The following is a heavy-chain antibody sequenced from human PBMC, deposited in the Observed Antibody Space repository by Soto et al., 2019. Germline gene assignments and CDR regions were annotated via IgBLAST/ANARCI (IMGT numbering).Heavy chain of an antibody. CDR3: ARGIRNYYGVDV. Sequence: GGSLRLSCAASGFTFNSYWMHWVRQAPGKGLLWVSRINGDGGTTNYADSVKGRFTISRDNAMNTVYLQMNNLRVEYTAVYYCARGIRNYYGVDVWGQGTTVTVSS. D-gene: IGHD2-15*01. J-gene: IGHJ6*02. CDR1: GFTFNSYW. V-gene: IGHV3-74*01. CDR2: INGDGGTT.